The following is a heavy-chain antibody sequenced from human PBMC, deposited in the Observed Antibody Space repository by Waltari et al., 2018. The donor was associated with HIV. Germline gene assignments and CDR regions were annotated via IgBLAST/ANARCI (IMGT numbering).Heavy chain of an antibody. Sequence: EVQLVESGGVVVQPGGSLRLSCAGSGFTFEDYAMHWVRQAPGKGLEWVSLISWNGSNTLYADSVKGRFTISRDNSKNSLYLQMNSLRAEDTALYYCAKASRSTFDGYGMDVWGQGTTVTVSS. CDR3: AKASRSTFDGYGMDV. CDR2: ISWNGSNT. V-gene: IGHV3-43D*04. J-gene: IGHJ6*02. D-gene: IGHD3-9*01. CDR1: GFTFEDYA.